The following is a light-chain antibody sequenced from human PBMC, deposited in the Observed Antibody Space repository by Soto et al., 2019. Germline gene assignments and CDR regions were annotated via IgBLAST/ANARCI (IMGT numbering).Light chain of an antibody. Sequence: DIQMTQSPSSLSASVGDRVTITCRASQNIDNSLNWYQQKPGKAPRLLIYVASSLQSGVPSRFSGSGSGTEFTLTISSLQPEDFASYSCQQTYSAPPYTFGQGTKLEIK. V-gene: IGKV1-39*01. J-gene: IGKJ2*01. CDR3: QQTYSAPPYT. CDR2: VAS. CDR1: QNIDNS.